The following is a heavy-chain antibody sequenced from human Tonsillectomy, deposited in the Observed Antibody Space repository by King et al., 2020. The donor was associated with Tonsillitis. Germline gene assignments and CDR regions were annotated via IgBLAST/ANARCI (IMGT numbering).Heavy chain of an antibody. V-gene: IGHV2-5*02. CDR1: GFSLSTSGVG. J-gene: IGHJ4*02. D-gene: IGHD6-19*01. CDR2: IYWDDDK. Sequence: TLKESGPTLVKPTQTLTVTCTFSGFSLSTSGVGVGWIRQPPGKAPEWLALIYWDDDKRYSPSLKSRLSITKDTSKNLVVLAMTNMDPVDTATYYCAHRRGGGRSGWNGGYFDYWGQGTLVTVSS. CDR3: AHRRGGGRSGWNGGYFDY.